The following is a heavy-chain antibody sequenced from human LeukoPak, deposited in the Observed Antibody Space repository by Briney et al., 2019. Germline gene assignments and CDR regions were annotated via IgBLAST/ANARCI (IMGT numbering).Heavy chain of an antibody. D-gene: IGHD2-2*01. CDR1: GYTFTSYA. V-gene: IGHV1-3*01. Sequence: ASVKVSCKASGYTFTSYAMHWVRQAPGQRLEWMGWINAGNGNTKYSQKFQGRVTITRDTSTSTAYMELRSLRSDDTAVYYCARDPRVIVVVPAADYYYYYGMDVWGQGTTVTVSS. CDR2: INAGNGNT. J-gene: IGHJ6*02. CDR3: ARDPRVIVVVPAADYYYYYGMDV.